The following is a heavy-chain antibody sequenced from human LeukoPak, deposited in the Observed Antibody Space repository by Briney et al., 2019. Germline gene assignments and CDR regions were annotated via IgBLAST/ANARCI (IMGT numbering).Heavy chain of an antibody. Sequence: GESLQISCKGSGYSFTSYWIGWVRQMPGKGLEWMGIIYPGDSDTRYSPSFQGQVTISADKSISTAYLQWSSLKASDTAMYYCARPPTYCSGGSCYDSDYWGQGTLVTVSS. V-gene: IGHV5-51*01. J-gene: IGHJ4*02. CDR2: IYPGDSDT. CDR3: ARPPTYCSGGSCYDSDY. D-gene: IGHD2-15*01. CDR1: GYSFTSYW.